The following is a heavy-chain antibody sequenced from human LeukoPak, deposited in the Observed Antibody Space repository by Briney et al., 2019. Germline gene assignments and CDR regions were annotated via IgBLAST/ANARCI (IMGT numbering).Heavy chain of an antibody. CDR1: GFTVSNNY. J-gene: IGHJ5*02. Sequence: GGSLSLYCAASGFTVSNNYMSWLRQAPGKGLAGVSVIYSGGSTYSADSVKGRFTISRDNSKNTLYLQMNSLRAEDTAVYYCAGQQLEYNWFDPWGQGTLVTVSS. CDR2: IYSGGST. D-gene: IGHD6-13*01. CDR3: AGQQLEYNWFDP. V-gene: IGHV3-53*01.